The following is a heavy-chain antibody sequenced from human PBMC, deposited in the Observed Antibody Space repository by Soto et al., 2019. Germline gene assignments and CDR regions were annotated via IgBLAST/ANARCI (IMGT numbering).Heavy chain of an antibody. CDR3: ATIWAGFLEY. CDR1: GGSFSSHA. V-gene: IGHV1-69*06. D-gene: IGHD3-16*01. J-gene: IGHJ4*02. CDR2: IIPISDTA. Sequence: QVQLAQSGAEVKKPGSSVKVSCKASGGSFSSHAITWVRQAPGQGLEWMGGIIPISDTAHYAQNFQGRVTMTADKSTSTAYMELSSLRSEDTALFYCATIWAGFLEYWGQGTQVTFSS.